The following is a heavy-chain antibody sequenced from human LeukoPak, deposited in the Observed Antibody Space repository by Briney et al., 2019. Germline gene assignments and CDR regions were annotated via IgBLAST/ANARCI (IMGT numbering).Heavy chain of an antibody. CDR1: GYTFTSYD. J-gene: IGHJ4*02. CDR2: MNPNSGNT. CDR3: ARDLAPIQLWLGVGY. D-gene: IGHD5-18*01. Sequence: GASVKVSCKASGYTFTSYDINWVRQATGQGLEWMGWMNPNSGNTGYAQKFQGRVTMTRNTSISTAYMELSSLRSEDTAVYYCARDLAPIQLWLGVGYWGQGTLVTVSS. V-gene: IGHV1-8*01.